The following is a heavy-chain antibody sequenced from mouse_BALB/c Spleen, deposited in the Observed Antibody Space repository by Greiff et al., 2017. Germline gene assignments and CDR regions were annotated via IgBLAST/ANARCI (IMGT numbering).Heavy chain of an antibody. D-gene: IGHD3-3*01. CDR2: ISSGSSTI. Sequence: EVHLVESGGGLVQPGGSRKLSCAASGFTFSSFGMHWVRQAPEKGLEWVAYISSGSSTIYYADTVKGRFTISRDNPKNTLFLQMTSLRSEDTAMYYCAKGAFEGGFAYWGQGTLVTVSA. CDR1: GFTFSSFG. CDR3: AKGAFEGGFAY. V-gene: IGHV5-17*02. J-gene: IGHJ3*01.